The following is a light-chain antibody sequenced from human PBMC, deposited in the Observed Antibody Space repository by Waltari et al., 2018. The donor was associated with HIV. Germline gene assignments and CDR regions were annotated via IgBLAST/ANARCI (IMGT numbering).Light chain of an antibody. CDR1: RSDVGRYNV. V-gene: IGLV2-23*01. Sequence: QSALTQPASVSGSPGQSITISCTGTRSDVGRYNVVSWNQQHTGKAPKLMIYEGSKRPSGVSNRFSGSKSGNTASLTISGLQAEDEADYYCCSYAGSSTWVFGGGTKLTVL. J-gene: IGLJ3*02. CDR3: CSYAGSSTWV. CDR2: EGS.